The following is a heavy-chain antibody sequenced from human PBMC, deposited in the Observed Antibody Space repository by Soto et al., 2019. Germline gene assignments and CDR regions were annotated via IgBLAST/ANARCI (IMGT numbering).Heavy chain of an antibody. CDR1: GYTFTSYD. CDR2: INSSGSGGTT. CDR3: ARVAVARAMDV. J-gene: IGHJ6*02. V-gene: IGHV1-46*01. D-gene: IGHD6-19*01. Sequence: QVQLVQSGAEVKKPGASVKLSCKASGYTFTSYDMHWVRQAPGQGLEWMGIINSSGSGGTTSYAQKFQGRVTMTRDTSTSTVDMELSSRRAEDTAVYYCARVAVARAMDVWGQGTTVTVSS.